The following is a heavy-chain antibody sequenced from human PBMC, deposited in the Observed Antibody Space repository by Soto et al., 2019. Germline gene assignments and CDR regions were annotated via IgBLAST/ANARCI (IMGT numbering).Heavy chain of an antibody. CDR2: ISYDGSNK. CDR3: ARHLGSSRAYYYYYGMDV. Sequence: QVQLVESGGGVVQPGRSLRLSCAASGFTFSSYAMHWVRQAPGKGLEWVAVISYDGSNKYYADSVKGRFTISRDNSKNTLYLQMNSLRAEDTAVYYCARHLGSSRAYYYYYGMDVWGQGTTVTVSS. V-gene: IGHV3-30-3*01. CDR1: GFTFSSYA. D-gene: IGHD3-10*01. J-gene: IGHJ6*02.